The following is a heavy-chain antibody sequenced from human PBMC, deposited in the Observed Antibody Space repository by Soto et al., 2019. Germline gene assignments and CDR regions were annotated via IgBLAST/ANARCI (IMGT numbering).Heavy chain of an antibody. D-gene: IGHD4-17*01. CDR2: IYYSGST. J-gene: IGHJ4*02. CDR3: ARQGTVTPYDF. V-gene: IGHV4-39*01. Sequence: HSYTLYLACTFSRGTINSSRYYGGLTRQPPGKGLEWIGSIYYSGSTYYNPSLKSRVTISVDTSKNQFSLKLSSVTAADTAVYYCARQGTVTPYDFCGQGTLVTVSS. CDR1: RGTINSSRYY.